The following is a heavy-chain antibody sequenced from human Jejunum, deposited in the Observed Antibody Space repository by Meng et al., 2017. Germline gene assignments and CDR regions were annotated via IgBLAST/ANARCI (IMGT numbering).Heavy chain of an antibody. CDR3: AKLTSL. CDR1: GFTFSNSA. CDR2: ISGSDGRT. V-gene: IGHV3-23*04. Sequence: VQVGGPGGGLVQPGGSLSLSCSASGFTFSNSAMSWVRQAPGKGLEWVSVISGSDGRTYYADSVRGRFTISRDTSKNTLYLQMISLRAEDTAVYYCAKLTSLWGQGTLVTVSS. D-gene: IGHD3-16*01. J-gene: IGHJ4*02.